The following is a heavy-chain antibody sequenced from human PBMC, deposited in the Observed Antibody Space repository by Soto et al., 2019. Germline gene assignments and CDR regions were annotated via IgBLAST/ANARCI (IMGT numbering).Heavy chain of an antibody. J-gene: IGHJ4*02. Sequence: EVQLVESGGGSVKPGESLRLSCAASGITFGNAWMSWVRQAPGKGLEWVGRFKCKTDGGTIDDAAPVRGRFTISSDDSKNMLYPQKNNLKTEDTAVYYCVTDPHRMKLSGVIIGPFDSLGQGTLVSVSS. V-gene: IGHV3-15*01. CDR1: GITFGNAW. CDR2: FKCKTDGGTI. CDR3: VTDPHRMKLSGVIIGPFDS. D-gene: IGHD3-3*01.